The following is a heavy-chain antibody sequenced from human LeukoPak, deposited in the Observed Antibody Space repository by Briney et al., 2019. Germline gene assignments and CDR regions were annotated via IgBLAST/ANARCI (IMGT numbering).Heavy chain of an antibody. CDR2: INPSGGST. V-gene: IGHV1-46*01. Sequence: GASVKVSCKASGYTFTSYYMHWVRQAPGQGLEWMGIINPSGGSTSYAQKFQGRVTMTRDMSTSTVYMELGSLRSEDTAVYYCARGGGYYDILTVPNSPDVPIDYWGQGTLVTVSS. CDR3: ARGGGYYDILTVPNSPDVPIDY. D-gene: IGHD3-9*01. J-gene: IGHJ4*02. CDR1: GYTFTSYY.